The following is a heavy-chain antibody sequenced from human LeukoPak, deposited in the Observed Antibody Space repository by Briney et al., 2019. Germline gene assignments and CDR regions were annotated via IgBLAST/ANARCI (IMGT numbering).Heavy chain of an antibody. V-gene: IGHV3-15*01. J-gene: IGHJ4*02. CDR3: SADTPVPLAQIDY. Sequence: PGGPLGFSCAVPGFTFTNAWMNWFRKAPGKGLEGVGRFRAKTDGGTTEYAAPVKGRFSISREYSTNTVYLQMNSLITEDTAIYYCSADTPVPLAQIDYWGQGALVTVSS. CDR1: GFTFTNAW. CDR2: FRAKTDGGTT. D-gene: IGHD2/OR15-2a*01.